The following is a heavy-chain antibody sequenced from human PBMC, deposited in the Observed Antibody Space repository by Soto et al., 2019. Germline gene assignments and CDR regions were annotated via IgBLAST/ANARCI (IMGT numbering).Heavy chain of an antibody. D-gene: IGHD6-19*01. J-gene: IGHJ4*01. CDR2: ISSDGGTK. CDR3: AKEIEVAGDLDY. V-gene: IGHV3-30*18. Sequence: PGGSLRLSCVASGFTFSSYGIHWVRQAPGKGLEWVGVISSDGGTKYYADSVKGRFTISRDNSKNTLYLQMDSLRPEDTAVYYCAKEIEVAGDLDYWGQGTLVTVSS. CDR1: GFTFSSYG.